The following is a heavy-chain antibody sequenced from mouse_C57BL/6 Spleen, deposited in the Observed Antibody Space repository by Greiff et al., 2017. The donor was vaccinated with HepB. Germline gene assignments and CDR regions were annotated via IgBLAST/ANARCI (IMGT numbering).Heavy chain of an antibody. D-gene: IGHD1-1*01. CDR3: ARDSYYGSSYFDY. Sequence: EVKLVESEGGLVQPGSSMKLSCTASGFTFSDYYMAWVRQVPEKGLEWVANINYDGSSTYYLDSLKSRFIISRDNAKNILYLQMSSLKSEDTATYYCARDSYYGSSYFDYWGQGTTLTVSS. V-gene: IGHV5-16*01. CDR2: INYDGSST. J-gene: IGHJ2*01. CDR1: GFTFSDYY.